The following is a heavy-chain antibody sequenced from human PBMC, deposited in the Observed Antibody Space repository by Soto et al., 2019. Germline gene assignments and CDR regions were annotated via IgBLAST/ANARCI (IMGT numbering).Heavy chain of an antibody. Sequence: QVQLVQSGAEVKKPGSSVKVSCKASGGTFSSYAISWVRQAPGHGLEWMGGIIPIFGTANYAQKFQGRVTITADESTSTAYMELSSLRSEDTAVYYCARVFLSAEDFYYYYGMDVWGQGTTVTVSS. J-gene: IGHJ6*02. CDR1: GGTFSSYA. CDR2: IIPIFGTA. CDR3: ARVFLSAEDFYYYYGMDV. D-gene: IGHD3-3*01. V-gene: IGHV1-69*01.